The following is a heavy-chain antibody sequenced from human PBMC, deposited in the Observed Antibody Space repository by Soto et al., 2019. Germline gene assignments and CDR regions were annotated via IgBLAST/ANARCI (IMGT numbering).Heavy chain of an antibody. V-gene: IGHV3-21*01. CDR3: ARKGHYGDYAAFDI. Sequence: PGGSLRLSCAASGFTFSSYSMNWVRQAPGKGLEWVSSISSSSSYIYYADSVKGRFTISRDNAKNSLYLQMNSLRAEDTAVYYCARKGHYGDYAAFDIWGQGTMVTVS. D-gene: IGHD4-17*01. CDR2: ISSSSSYI. J-gene: IGHJ3*02. CDR1: GFTFSSYS.